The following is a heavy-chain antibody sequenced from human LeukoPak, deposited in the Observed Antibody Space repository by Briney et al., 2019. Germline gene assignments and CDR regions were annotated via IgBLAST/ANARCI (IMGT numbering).Heavy chain of an antibody. CDR2: IYYSGST. J-gene: IGHJ6*02. D-gene: IGHD6-6*01. CDR1: GGSISSYY. CDR3: ARDPSSKGGVYYYGMDV. Sequence: SETLSLTCTVSGGSISSYYWSWIRQPPGKGLEWSGYIYYSGSTNYNPSLKRRVAISADTSKTQFSLKLSSVTAADTAVYYCARDPSSKGGVYYYGMDVWGQGTTVTVSS. V-gene: IGHV4-59*01.